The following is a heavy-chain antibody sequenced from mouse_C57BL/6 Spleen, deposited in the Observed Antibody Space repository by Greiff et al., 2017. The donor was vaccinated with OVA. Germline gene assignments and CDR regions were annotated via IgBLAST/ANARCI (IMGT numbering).Heavy chain of an antibody. CDR1: GYTFTDYE. V-gene: IGHV1-15*01. CDR3: TRHGDYDGRGAMDY. D-gene: IGHD2-4*01. J-gene: IGHJ4*01. CDR2: IDPETGGT. Sequence: VQLQQSGAELVRPGASVTLSCKASGYTFTDYEMHWVKQTPVHGLEWIGAIDPETGGTAYNQKFKGKAILTADKSSSTAYMELRSLTSEDSAVYYGTRHGDYDGRGAMDYWGQGTSVTVSS.